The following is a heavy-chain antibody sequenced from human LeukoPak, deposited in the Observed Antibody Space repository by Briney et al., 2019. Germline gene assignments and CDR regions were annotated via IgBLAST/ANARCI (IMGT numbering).Heavy chain of an antibody. CDR3: ARDQTYYDSSGYHDY. D-gene: IGHD3-22*01. Sequence: GGSLRLSCAASGFTVSSNYMSWVRQAPGKGLEWVSVIYSGGSTYYADSVKGRFTISRDNAKNSLYLQMNSLRAEDTAVYYCARDQTYYDSSGYHDYWGQGTLVTVSS. CDR1: GFTVSSNY. CDR2: IYSGGST. J-gene: IGHJ4*02. V-gene: IGHV3-53*01.